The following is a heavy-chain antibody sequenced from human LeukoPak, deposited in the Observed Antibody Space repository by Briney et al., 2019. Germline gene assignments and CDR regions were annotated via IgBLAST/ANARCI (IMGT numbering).Heavy chain of an antibody. Sequence: PSETLSLTCTVSSDSISSYYWSWIRQPPGKGLEWIGYIYYSGSTNYNPSLKSRVTISVDTSKNQFSLKLSSVTAADTAVYYCARVRIGFDYWGQGTLVTVSS. CDR2: IYYSGST. J-gene: IGHJ4*02. CDR3: ARVRIGFDY. CDR1: SDSISSYY. V-gene: IGHV4-59*01. D-gene: IGHD2-15*01.